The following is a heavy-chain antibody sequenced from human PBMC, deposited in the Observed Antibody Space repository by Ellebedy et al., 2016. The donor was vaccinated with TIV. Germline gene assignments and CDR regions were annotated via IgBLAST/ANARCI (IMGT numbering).Heavy chain of an antibody. D-gene: IGHD2-21*02. CDR1: GFTFSSYS. CDR2: ISSSSSTI. J-gene: IGHJ6*02. Sequence: GGSLRLSCAASGFTFSSYSMNWVRQAPGKGLEWVSYISSSSSTIYYADSVKGRFTISRDNAKNSLYLQMNSLRDEDPAVYYCAREGYIVVVTAIDYYYGMDVWGQGTTVTVSS. V-gene: IGHV3-48*02. CDR3: AREGYIVVVTAIDYYYGMDV.